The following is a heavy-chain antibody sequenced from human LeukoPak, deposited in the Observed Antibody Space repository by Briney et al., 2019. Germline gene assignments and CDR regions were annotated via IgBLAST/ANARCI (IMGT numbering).Heavy chain of an antibody. V-gene: IGHV3-7*05. CDR2: IKHDGSEK. CDR1: GFTFSSHW. J-gene: IGHJ4*02. CDR3: ARITAMNYFDY. Sequence: GGSLRLSCAASGFTFSSHWMSWVRQAPGKGLEWVANIKHDGSEKYYVGSVKGRFTISRDNSKNTLYLQMNSLRAEDTAVYYCARITAMNYFDYWGQGTLVTVSS. D-gene: IGHD5-18*01.